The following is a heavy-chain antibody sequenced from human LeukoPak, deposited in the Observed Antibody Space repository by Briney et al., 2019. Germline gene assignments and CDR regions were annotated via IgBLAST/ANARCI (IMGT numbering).Heavy chain of an antibody. CDR3: ARGSSSLSGGVSYYYGMDV. CDR2: INHSGST. Sequence: SETLSLTCAVYGGSFSGYYWSWIRQPPGKGLEWIGEINHSGSTNYNPSLKSRVTISVDTSKNQFSLKLSSVTAADTAVYYCARGSSSLSGGVSYYYGMDVWGQGTTVTVSS. CDR1: GGSFSGYY. D-gene: IGHD6-6*01. V-gene: IGHV4-34*01. J-gene: IGHJ6*02.